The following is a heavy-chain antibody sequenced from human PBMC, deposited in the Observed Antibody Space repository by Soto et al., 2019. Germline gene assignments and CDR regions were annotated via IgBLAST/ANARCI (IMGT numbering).Heavy chain of an antibody. CDR3: ARVRPLGGGYSSSWYEFRDP. CDR1: GYTFTSYG. V-gene: IGHV1-18*01. D-gene: IGHD6-13*01. Sequence: VASVKVSCKASGYTFTSYGISWVRQAPGQGLEWMGWISAYNGNTNYAQKLQGRVTMTTDTSTSTAYMELRSLRSDDTAVYYCARVRPLGGGYSSSWYEFRDPWRQGTLVTVSS. J-gene: IGHJ5*02. CDR2: ISAYNGNT.